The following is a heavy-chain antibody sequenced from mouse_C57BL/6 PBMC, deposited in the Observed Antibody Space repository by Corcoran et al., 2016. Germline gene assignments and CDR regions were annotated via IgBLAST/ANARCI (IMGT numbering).Heavy chain of an antibody. J-gene: IGHJ2*01. V-gene: IGHV9-3*01. Sequence: QIQLVQSGPELKRPGETVKISCKASGCTFSTYGMSWVKQAPRKGLKWMGWINTYSGVPTYADDFKGRFAFSLDTSASTAYLQINNLKNEDTATYFCARNYDYYWGQGTTLTVSS. CDR3: ARNYDYY. CDR2: INTYSGVP. D-gene: IGHD2-4*01. CDR1: GCTFSTYG.